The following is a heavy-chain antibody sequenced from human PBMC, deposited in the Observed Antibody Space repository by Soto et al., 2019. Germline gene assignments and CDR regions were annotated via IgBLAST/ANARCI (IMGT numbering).Heavy chain of an antibody. CDR3: AKDSIRRSFSRSSTRARDAFDI. J-gene: IGHJ3*02. CDR1: GFTFEDYA. V-gene: IGHV3-9*01. D-gene: IGHD6-6*01. CDR2: ISWDSRSV. Sequence: PGGSLRLSCAVSGFTFEDYAMHWVRQAPGKGLEWVSGISWDSRSVAYADSVKGRFTISRDNAENSLHPQMNSLRAEDTAVYYCAKDSIRRSFSRSSTRARDAFDIWGQGTMVTVSS.